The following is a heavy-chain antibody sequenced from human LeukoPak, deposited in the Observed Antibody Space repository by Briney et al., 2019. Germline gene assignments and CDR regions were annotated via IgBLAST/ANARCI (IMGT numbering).Heavy chain of an antibody. J-gene: IGHJ3*02. D-gene: IGHD6-13*01. CDR1: GYTFTGYY. V-gene: IGHV1-2*02. CDR3: ARVIAAAGTRAGAFDI. Sequence: ASVKVSCKASGYTFTGYYMHWVRQAPGQGLEWMGWINPNSGGTNYAQKFQGRVTMTRDTSISTAYMELSRLRSDDTAVYYCARVIAAAGTRAGAFDIWGQGTMVTVSS. CDR2: INPNSGGT.